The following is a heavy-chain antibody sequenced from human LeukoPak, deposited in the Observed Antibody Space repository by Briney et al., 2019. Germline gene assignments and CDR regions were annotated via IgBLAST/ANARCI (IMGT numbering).Heavy chain of an antibody. V-gene: IGHV3-30*02. Sequence: GGSLRLSCAASGFTFSSYGMHWVRQAPGKGLEWVAFIRYDGSNKYYADSVKGRFTISRDNSKNTLYLQMNSLRAEDTAVYYCATSMGAAAQGYWGQGTLVTVSS. CDR3: ATSMGAAAQGY. CDR1: GFTFSSYG. J-gene: IGHJ4*02. D-gene: IGHD6-13*01. CDR2: IRYDGSNK.